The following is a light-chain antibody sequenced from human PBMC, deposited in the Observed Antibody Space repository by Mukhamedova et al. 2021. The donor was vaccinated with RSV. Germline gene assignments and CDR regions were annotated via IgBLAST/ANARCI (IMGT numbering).Light chain of an antibody. Sequence: GVPDRFSGSKSGTSASLAITGLQAEDEADYYCQSYDSSLSGSGFGGGTKLTVL. J-gene: IGLJ3*02. CDR3: QSYDSSLSGSG. V-gene: IGLV1-40*01.